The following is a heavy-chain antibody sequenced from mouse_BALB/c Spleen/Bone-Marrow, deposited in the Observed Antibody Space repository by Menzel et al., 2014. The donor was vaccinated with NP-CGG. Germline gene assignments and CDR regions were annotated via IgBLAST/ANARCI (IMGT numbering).Heavy chain of an antibody. Sequence: EVQLQQSGLELLKPGASVKISCKSSGYLFTSYYMHWVKQTHGESVEWIGYFDPFNGVTSYNQKFKGKAKLTVDKCSSTVYMHLSSLTSEDSAVYFCARSYDGYHYAMNYRGQGTPVTVSS. CDR3: ARSYDGYHYAMNY. J-gene: IGHJ4*01. CDR1: GYLFTSYY. D-gene: IGHD2-3*01. CDR2: FDPFNGVT. V-gene: IGHV1-28*01.